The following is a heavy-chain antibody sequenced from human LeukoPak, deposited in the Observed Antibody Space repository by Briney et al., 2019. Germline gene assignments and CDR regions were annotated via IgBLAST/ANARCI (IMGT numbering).Heavy chain of an antibody. D-gene: IGHD6-19*01. CDR2: IKSKTDDGTA. J-gene: IGHJ4*02. CDR1: VFRFNTSW. V-gene: IGHV3-15*01. Sequence: GGSLTLSCAPWVFRFNTSWMNWVRQAPGEGVEWLGDIKSKTDDGTAEYAAHVKGRFIISRDDSKNMLSLEMRSLRTEDTGVYYCTTRGIAVSGLGYWGRGTLVVVSS. CDR3: TTRGIAVSGLGY.